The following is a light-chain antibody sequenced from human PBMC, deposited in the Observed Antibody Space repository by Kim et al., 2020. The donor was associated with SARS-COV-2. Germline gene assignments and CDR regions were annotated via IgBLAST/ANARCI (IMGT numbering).Light chain of an antibody. CDR1: QSVRSN. CDR3: QHYHEWPHT. CDR2: GAS. Sequence: EIVMTQSPAPLSVSPGERAALSCRASQSVRSNLAWYQQKPGQAPRLLIYGASTGATGIPARFSGSGSGTDFSLTISGLQSDDSAVYHCQHYHEWPHTFGGGTKVDIK. V-gene: IGKV3-15*01. J-gene: IGKJ4*01.